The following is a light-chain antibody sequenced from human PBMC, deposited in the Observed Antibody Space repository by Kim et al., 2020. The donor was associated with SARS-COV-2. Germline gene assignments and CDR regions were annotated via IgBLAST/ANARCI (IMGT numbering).Light chain of an antibody. CDR2: GAS. CDR1: QSVARH. J-gene: IGKJ1*01. CDR3: QQYNNWPPWT. V-gene: IGKV3-15*01. Sequence: EIVMTQSPGTLSVSPGERVTLSCRASQSVARHVAWYQQKPGQPPRLPIYGASTRAADAPARFSGGGSGTDFTLTISSLQSEDFGVYYCQQYNNWPPWTFGQGTKVDIK.